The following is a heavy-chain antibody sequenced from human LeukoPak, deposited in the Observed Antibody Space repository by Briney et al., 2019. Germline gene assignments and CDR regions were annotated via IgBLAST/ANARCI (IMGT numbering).Heavy chain of an antibody. CDR3: ARFLGYTFDY. V-gene: IGHV4-39*01. CDR1: GGSISRSSYY. Sequence: PSETLSLTCTVSGGSISRSSYYWGWIRQPPGKGLEGIGRIYYSGSTYYNPSLKSRVPISVDTPKNPFSSKLISVPAADPAVYYCARFLGYTFDYWGQGTLVTVSS. D-gene: IGHD5-24*01. J-gene: IGHJ4*02. CDR2: IYYSGST.